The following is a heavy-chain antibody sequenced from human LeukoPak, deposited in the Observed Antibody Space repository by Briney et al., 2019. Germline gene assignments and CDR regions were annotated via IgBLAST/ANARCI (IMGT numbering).Heavy chain of an antibody. V-gene: IGHV3-64*01. CDR1: GFTFSSYA. CDR3: ARDAGYCSGGSCPTYYFDY. CDR2: ISSNGGST. Sequence: GGSLRLSCAASGFTFSSYAMHWVRQAPGNGMEYVSAISSNGGSTYYANSVKGRFTISRDNSKNTLYLQMGSLRAEDMAVYYCARDAGYCSGGSCPTYYFDYWGQGTLVTVSS. J-gene: IGHJ4*02. D-gene: IGHD2-15*01.